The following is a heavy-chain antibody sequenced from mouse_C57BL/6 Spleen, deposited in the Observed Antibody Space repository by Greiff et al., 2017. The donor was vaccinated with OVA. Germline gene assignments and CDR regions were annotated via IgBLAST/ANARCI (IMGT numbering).Heavy chain of an antibody. Sequence: VQLQQSGPELVKPGASVKISCKASGYSFTGYYMNWVKQSPETSLEWIGEINPSTGGTTYNQKFKAKATLTVDKSSSTAYMQLKSLTSEDSAVYYCARRLGFDYWGQGTTLTVSS. CDR1: GYSFTGYY. CDR2: INPSTGGT. V-gene: IGHV1-42*01. CDR3: ARRLGFDY. J-gene: IGHJ2*01. D-gene: IGHD1-2*01.